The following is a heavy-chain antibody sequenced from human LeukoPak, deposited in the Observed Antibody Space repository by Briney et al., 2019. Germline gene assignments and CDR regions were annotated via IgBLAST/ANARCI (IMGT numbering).Heavy chain of an antibody. J-gene: IGHJ4*02. CDR3: ARGMTTVTSDY. V-gene: IGHV4-34*01. D-gene: IGHD4-17*01. Sequence: PSETLSLTCAVYGGSFSGYYWSWIRQPPGKGLEWIGEINHSGSTNYNPSLKSRVTISVDTSKNQFSLKLSSVTAAGTAVYYCARGMTTVTSDYWGQGTLVTVSS. CDR1: GGSFSGYY. CDR2: INHSGST.